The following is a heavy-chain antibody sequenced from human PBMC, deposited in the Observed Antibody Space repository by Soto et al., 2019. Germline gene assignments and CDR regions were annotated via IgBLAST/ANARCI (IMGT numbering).Heavy chain of an antibody. CDR3: ARDRALGYSRKNWFDP. V-gene: IGHV3-21*01. Sequence: PGGSLRLSCAASGFTFSSYSMNWVRQAPGKGLEWVSSISSSSSYIYYADSVKGRFTISRDNAKNSLYLQMNSLRAEDTAVYYCARDRALGYSRKNWFDPWGQGTLVTVSS. CDR2: ISSSSSYI. J-gene: IGHJ5*02. D-gene: IGHD3-16*01. CDR1: GFTFSSYS.